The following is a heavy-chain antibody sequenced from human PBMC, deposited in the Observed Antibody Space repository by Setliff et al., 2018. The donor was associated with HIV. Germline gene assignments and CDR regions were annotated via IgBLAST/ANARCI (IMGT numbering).Heavy chain of an antibody. J-gene: IGHJ3*02. CDR2: IYHSGST. CDR1: GYSLSSDYY. CDR3: ASAWTDFGDKNDVFDI. V-gene: IGHV4-38-2*01. Sequence: SETLSLTCAVSGYSLSSDYYWGWIRQPPGKGLEWIASIYHSGSTYYNPSLKSRVIISVDTSKNQFSLKLNSVTAADTAIYYCASAWTDFGDKNDVFDIWGQGTMVTVSS. D-gene: IGHD4-17*01.